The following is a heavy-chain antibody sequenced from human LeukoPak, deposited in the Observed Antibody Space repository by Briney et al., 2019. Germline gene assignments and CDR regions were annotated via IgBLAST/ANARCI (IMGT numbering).Heavy chain of an antibody. CDR3: AKDQSSSGYNWFDP. CDR1: GFTFSSYG. CDR2: ISWDGGST. Sequence: GGSLRLSCAASGFTFSSYGMNWVRQAPGKGLEWVYLISWDGGSTYYADSVKGRFTISRDNSKNSLYLQMNSLRAEDTALYYCAKDQSSSGYNWFDPWGQGTLVTVSS. D-gene: IGHD6-19*01. V-gene: IGHV3-43D*03. J-gene: IGHJ5*02.